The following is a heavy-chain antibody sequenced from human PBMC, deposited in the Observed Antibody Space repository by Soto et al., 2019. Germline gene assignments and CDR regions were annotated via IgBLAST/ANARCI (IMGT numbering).Heavy chain of an antibody. CDR3: ARAGGIVGATAADY. D-gene: IGHD1-26*01. V-gene: IGHV4-31*03. CDR1: GGSISSGGYY. Sequence: QVQLQESGPGLVKPSQTLSLTCTVSGGSISSGGYYWSWIRQHPGKGLEWIGYNDYSANTYYNPALTSRVTISVENSYHQFSLKLSSVTAADTTVYYCARAGGIVGATAADYWGQGTLVTVSS. CDR2: NDYSANT. J-gene: IGHJ4*02.